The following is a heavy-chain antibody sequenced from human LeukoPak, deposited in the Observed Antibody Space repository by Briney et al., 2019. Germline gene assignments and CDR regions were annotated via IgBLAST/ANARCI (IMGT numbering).Heavy chain of an antibody. Sequence: SGTLSLSCAVSGGSLRSSNWCSGVRQPPGKGLGGFGAIYHGGSTNYNPSLKSRVTISVDKSKNQFSLKLSSVTAADTAVYYCARVGYYYDSSGYYGILGFDYWGQGTLVTVSS. J-gene: IGHJ4*02. CDR2: IYHGGST. V-gene: IGHV4-4*02. CDR3: ARVGYYYDSSGYYGILGFDY. D-gene: IGHD3-22*01. CDR1: GGSLRSSNW.